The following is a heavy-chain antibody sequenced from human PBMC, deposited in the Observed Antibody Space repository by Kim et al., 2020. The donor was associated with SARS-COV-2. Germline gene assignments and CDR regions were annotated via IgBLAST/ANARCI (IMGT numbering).Heavy chain of an antibody. V-gene: IGHV4-59*13. CDR3: ARDRVSAGHSFDY. D-gene: IGHD3-10*01. Sequence: SETLSLTCTVSGASITRYYWSWIRQSPGKGLEWIGYLYYNERHEYNPSLQSRVTISLDTSNNQFSLKLTSVTAADTAVYYCARDRVSAGHSFDYWGQGTMVTVSS. J-gene: IGHJ4*02. CDR1: GASITRYY. CDR2: LYYNERH.